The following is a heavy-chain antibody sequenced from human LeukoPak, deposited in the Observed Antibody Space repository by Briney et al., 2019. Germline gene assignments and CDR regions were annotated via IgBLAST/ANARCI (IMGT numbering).Heavy chain of an antibody. CDR2: ISGSST. D-gene: IGHD5-12*01. CDR3: EKWFNGGYDL. Sequence: GGSLRLSCAASGFTFSTYAMSWVRQAPGKGLEWVSAISGSSTFFADSVKGRFTISRDNAKTTLYLQMNSLRAEDTAVYYCEKWFNGGYDLWGPGSLVTVSS. J-gene: IGHJ4*02. CDR1: GFTFSTYA. V-gene: IGHV3-23*01.